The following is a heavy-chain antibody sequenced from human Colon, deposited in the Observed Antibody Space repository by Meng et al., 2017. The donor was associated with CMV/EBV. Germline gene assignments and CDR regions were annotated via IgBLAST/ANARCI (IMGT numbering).Heavy chain of an antibody. CDR3: AREGYFRGFVN. J-gene: IGHJ4*02. V-gene: IGHV3-23*03. CDR1: GFTFSNYA. CDR2: IYSGSTTT. D-gene: IGHD1-26*01. Sequence: GESLKISCAASGFTFSNYAMNWFRQAPGRGLEWVAIIYSGSTTTLYADSVKGRFSISTDSSNNTLYLQMSSLRDEDTAVYYCAREGYFRGFVNWGQGTLVTVSS.